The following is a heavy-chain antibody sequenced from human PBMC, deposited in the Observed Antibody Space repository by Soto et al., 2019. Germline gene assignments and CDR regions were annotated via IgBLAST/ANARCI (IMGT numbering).Heavy chain of an antibody. D-gene: IGHD4-17*01. CDR3: ATKVRTETVFYYGIDV. J-gene: IGHJ6*02. V-gene: IGHV1-69*12. Sequence: QVQLVQSGAEVKKPGSSVKVSCKASGGTFSSYAISWVRQAPGQGLERMGGIIHIFGTANYAQKFQGRVTITADESTSTAYMELSSLRSEDTAVYYCATKVRTETVFYYGIDVWGQGTTVTVSS. CDR1: GGTFSSYA. CDR2: IIHIFGTA.